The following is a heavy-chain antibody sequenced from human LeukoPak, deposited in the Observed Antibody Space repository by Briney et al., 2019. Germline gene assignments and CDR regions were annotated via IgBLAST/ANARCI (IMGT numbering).Heavy chain of an antibody. J-gene: IGHJ4*02. CDR3: ARAGGGYCSGGSCYPYYFDY. V-gene: IGHV4-39*01. D-gene: IGHD2-15*01. CDR2: IYYSGST. Sequence: PSETLSLTCTVSGGSISSSSYYWGWIRQPPGKGLEWIGSIYYSGSTYYNPSLKSRVTISVDTSKNQFSLKLSSVTAADTAVYYCARAGGGYCSGGSCYPYYFDYWGQGTLVTVSS. CDR1: GGSISSSSYY.